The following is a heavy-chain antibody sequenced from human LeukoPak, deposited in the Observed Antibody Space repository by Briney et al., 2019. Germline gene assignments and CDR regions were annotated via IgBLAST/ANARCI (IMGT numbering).Heavy chain of an antibody. CDR2: ISGSGGST. Sequence: KPGGSLRLSCAASGFTFSSYAMSWVPQPPGKGLEWFSSISGSGGSTYYADSVKGRFTISRDNSKNTLYLQMNSLRAEDTAVYYCAKDSFKAVAGSFDYWGQGTLVTVSS. CDR3: AKDSFKAVAGSFDY. V-gene: IGHV3-23*01. J-gene: IGHJ4*02. D-gene: IGHD6-19*01. CDR1: GFTFSSYA.